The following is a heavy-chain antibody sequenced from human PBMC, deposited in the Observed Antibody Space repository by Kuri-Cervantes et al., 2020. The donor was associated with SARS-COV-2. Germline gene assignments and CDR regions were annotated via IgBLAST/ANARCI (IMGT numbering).Heavy chain of an antibody. CDR3: TTDLDCSSTSCYESHYAEYFQH. J-gene: IGHJ1*01. CDR1: GFTFSTYG. CDR2: IRYDGSDK. D-gene: IGHD2-2*01. V-gene: IGHV3-30*02. Sequence: GGSLRLSCAASGFTFSTYGMHWVRQAPGKGLEWVAFIRYDGSDKYYGDSVKGRFTISRDNSKNTLYLQMNSLKTEDTAVYYCTTDLDCSSTSCYESHYAEYFQHWGQGTLVTVSS.